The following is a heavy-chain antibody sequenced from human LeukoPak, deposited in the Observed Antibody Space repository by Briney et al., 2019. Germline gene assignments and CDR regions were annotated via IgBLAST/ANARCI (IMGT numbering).Heavy chain of an antibody. Sequence: ASVKVSCKASGYTFTGYYMHWVRQAPGQGLEWMGWINPNSGGTNYAQKFQGRVTMTRDTSISTAYMELSRLRSDDTAVYYCARDSLNDIVVVPAARYYYYYGMDVWGQGTTVTVPS. CDR3: ARDSLNDIVVVPAARYYYYYGMDV. D-gene: IGHD2-2*01. V-gene: IGHV1-2*02. CDR2: INPNSGGT. J-gene: IGHJ6*02. CDR1: GYTFTGYY.